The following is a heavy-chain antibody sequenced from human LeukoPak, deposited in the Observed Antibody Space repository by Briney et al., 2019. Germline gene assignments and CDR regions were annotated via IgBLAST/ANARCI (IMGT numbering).Heavy chain of an antibody. Sequence: ETLSLTCAVYGGSFSGYYWSWIRQPPGKGLEWVSSISSSSSYIYYADSVKGRFTISRDNAKNSLYLQMNSLRAEDTAVYYCARELVTTVTTAAHGYWGQGTLVTVSS. CDR3: ARELVTTVTTAAHGY. J-gene: IGHJ4*02. V-gene: IGHV3-21*01. CDR1: GGSFSGYY. CDR2: ISSSSSYI. D-gene: IGHD4-17*01.